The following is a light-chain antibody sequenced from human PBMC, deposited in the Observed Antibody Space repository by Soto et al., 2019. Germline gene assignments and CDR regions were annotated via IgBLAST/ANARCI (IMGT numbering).Light chain of an antibody. CDR3: QQYSSLPYT. Sequence: DIQMTQSPSTLSASVGDRVTITCRASQSISTWLTWYQRKPGKAPKLLIYRASTLESGVPSRFSGSGSGTEFTLTISSLQPDDFAAYYCQQYSSLPYTFGQGTKLEIK. CDR2: RAS. CDR1: QSISTW. J-gene: IGKJ2*01. V-gene: IGKV1-5*03.